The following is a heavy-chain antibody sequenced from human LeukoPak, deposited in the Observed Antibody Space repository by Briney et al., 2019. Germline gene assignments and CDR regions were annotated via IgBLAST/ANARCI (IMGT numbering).Heavy chain of an antibody. V-gene: IGHV3-21*01. Sequence: GGSLRLSCAASGFIFSSYSMSWVRQIPGKGLEWVSSIDSSSTYIYYADSMKCRFTISRDNAKYSLYLQMNSLTPEDTVVYFCAKSVMIETTTRAFDIWGRGTMVTVSS. CDR3: AKSVMIETTTRAFDI. CDR2: IDSSSTYI. D-gene: IGHD2-15*01. J-gene: IGHJ3*02. CDR1: GFIFSSYS.